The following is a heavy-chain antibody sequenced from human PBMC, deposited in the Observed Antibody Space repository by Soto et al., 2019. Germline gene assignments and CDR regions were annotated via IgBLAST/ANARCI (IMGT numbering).Heavy chain of an antibody. CDR3: ARDDSSSWYNPYYFDY. J-gene: IGHJ4*02. D-gene: IGHD6-13*01. V-gene: IGHV1-69*01. CDR2: IIPTFRTT. Sequence: QVQLVQSGAEVKTPGSSVKVSCKTSGGTFSTYAISWVRQAPGQGLEWLGGIIPTFRTTSYAQKFRGRVTISADESTGTAYMELSSLRSEDTAMYYCARDDSSSWYNPYYFDYWGQGTLVTVSS. CDR1: GGTFSTYA.